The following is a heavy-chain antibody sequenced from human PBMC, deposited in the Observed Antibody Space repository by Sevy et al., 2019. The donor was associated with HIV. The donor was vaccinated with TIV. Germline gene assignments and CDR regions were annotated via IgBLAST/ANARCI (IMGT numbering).Heavy chain of an antibody. CDR2: ISTYNGNT. D-gene: IGHD6-6*01. V-gene: IGHV1-18*01. J-gene: IGHJ4*02. CDR3: ARRYISSTGKTFDY. Sequence: ASVKVSCKASGYTFTSYGISWVRQAPGEGLEWMGWISTYNGNTNYAQKLQGRVTMTTDTSMSTAYMELRSLRSDDTAVYYCARRYISSTGKTFDYWGQGTLVTVSS. CDR1: GYTFTSYG.